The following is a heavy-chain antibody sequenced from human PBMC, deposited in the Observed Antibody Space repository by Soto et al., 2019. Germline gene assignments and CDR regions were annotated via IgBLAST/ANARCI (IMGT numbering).Heavy chain of an antibody. CDR2: ISYDGSNK. CDR3: ANSGTGVYYNGLVV. Sequence: QVQLVESEGGVVQPGRSLRLSCAASGFSFSTYGMHWVRQAPGKGLEWVAVISYDGSNKDYADSVKGRFTVSRDNSKNTLYLQMNSLRAEDTAMYYCANSGTGVYYNGLVVWGQGTTVTVSS. D-gene: IGHD1-1*01. CDR1: GFSFSTYG. J-gene: IGHJ6*02. V-gene: IGHV3-30*18.